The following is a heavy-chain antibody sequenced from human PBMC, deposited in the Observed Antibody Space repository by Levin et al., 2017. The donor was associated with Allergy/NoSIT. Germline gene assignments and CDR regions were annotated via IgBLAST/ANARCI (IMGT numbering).Heavy chain of an antibody. CDR3: AREDCSSTSCPEYYYYGMDV. D-gene: IGHD2-2*01. CDR2: IWYDGSNK. Sequence: GGSLRLSCAASGFTFSSYGMHWVRQAPGKGLEWVAVIWYDGSNKYYADSVKGRFTISRDNSKNTLYLQMNSLRAEDTAVYYCAREDCSSTSCPEYYYYGMDVWGQGTTVTVSS. J-gene: IGHJ6*02. V-gene: IGHV3-33*01. CDR1: GFTFSSYG.